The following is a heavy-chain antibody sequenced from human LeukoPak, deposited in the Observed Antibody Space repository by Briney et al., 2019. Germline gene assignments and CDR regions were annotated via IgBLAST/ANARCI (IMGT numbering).Heavy chain of an antibody. CDR2: IDPSGGST. CDR1: GYTFTNYY. V-gene: IGHV1-46*01. CDR3: ARGYRGDY. J-gene: IGHJ4*02. Sequence: GASVKVSCKASGYTFTNYYMHWVRQAPGQGLEWLGIIDPSGGSTSYAQKFQGRVTITRNTSISTAYMELSSLRSEDTAVYYCARGYRGDYWGQGTLVTVSS. D-gene: IGHD3-10*01.